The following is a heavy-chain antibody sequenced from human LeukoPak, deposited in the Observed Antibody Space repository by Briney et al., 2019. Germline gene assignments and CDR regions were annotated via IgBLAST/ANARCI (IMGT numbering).Heavy chain of an antibody. D-gene: IGHD1-1*01. CDR3: ARVLYYYYGMDV. CDR1: GFTFSTYP. Sequence: GGSLRLSCAASGFTFSTYPMHWVRQAPGKGLEWVAVISYDGNNKYYADSVKGRFTISRDNSKNTLYLQMNSLRAEDTAVYYCARVLYYYYGMDVWGQGTTVTVSS. CDR2: ISYDGNNK. V-gene: IGHV3-30-3*01. J-gene: IGHJ6*02.